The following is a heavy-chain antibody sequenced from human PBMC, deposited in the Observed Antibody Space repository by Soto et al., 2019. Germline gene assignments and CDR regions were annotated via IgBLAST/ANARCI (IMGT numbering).Heavy chain of an antibody. CDR3: ARFRTLAGEDYYRMDV. CDR1: GGTFSSYA. V-gene: IGHV1-69*12. D-gene: IGHD6-19*01. Sequence: QVQLVQSGAEVKKPGSSVKVSCKASGGTFSSYAISWVRQAPGQGLEWMGGIIPIFGTANYAQKFQGRVTITADESTSTAYMELSSLISEDTAVYHSARFRTLAGEDYYRMDVWGQGTTVTVSS. CDR2: IIPIFGTA. J-gene: IGHJ6*02.